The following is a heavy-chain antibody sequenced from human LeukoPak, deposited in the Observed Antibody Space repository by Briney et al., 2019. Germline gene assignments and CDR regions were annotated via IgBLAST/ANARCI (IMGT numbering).Heavy chain of an antibody. J-gene: IGHJ4*02. CDR3: ARESYYYDSSGYYY. Sequence: GGSLRLSCAASGFTFSSYSMNWVRQAPGKGPEWVSYISSGSSTIYYADSVKGRFTISRDNAKNSLYLQMNSLRDEDTAVYYCARESYYYDSSGYYYWSQGTLVTVSS. D-gene: IGHD3-22*01. CDR2: ISSGSSTI. CDR1: GFTFSSYS. V-gene: IGHV3-48*02.